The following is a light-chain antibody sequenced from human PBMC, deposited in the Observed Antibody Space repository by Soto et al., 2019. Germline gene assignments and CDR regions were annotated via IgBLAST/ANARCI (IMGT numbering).Light chain of an antibody. Sequence: EIVLTQSPATLSLSPGERATLSCRASQSVSTNYLAWYQQRPGQAPRLLIFGASYRATGIPDRFSGSGSGTDFTLTISRLEPEDFAVYYCQHCRSSPPEFTFGPGTKVDSK. CDR3: QHCRSSPPEFT. CDR2: GAS. CDR1: QSVSTNY. V-gene: IGKV3-20*01. J-gene: IGKJ3*01.